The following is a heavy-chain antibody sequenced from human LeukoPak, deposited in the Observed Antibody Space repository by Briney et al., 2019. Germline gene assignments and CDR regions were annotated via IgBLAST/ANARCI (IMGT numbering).Heavy chain of an antibody. V-gene: IGHV3-23*01. D-gene: IGHD3-22*01. J-gene: IGHJ4*02. Sequence: GGSLRLSCAASGFTSSSYIMNWVRQAPGKGLEWVSAISGSGGSTYYADSVKGRFTISRDNSKNTLYLQMNSLRAEDTAVYYCAKGYYYDSKGFDYWGQGTLVTVSS. CDR2: ISGSGGST. CDR3: AKGYYYDSKGFDY. CDR1: GFTSSSYI.